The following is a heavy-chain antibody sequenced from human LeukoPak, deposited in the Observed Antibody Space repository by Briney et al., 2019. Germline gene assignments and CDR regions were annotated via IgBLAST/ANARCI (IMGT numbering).Heavy chain of an antibody. CDR3: AKGKDSVASATNDY. CDR1: GFNVSSNY. J-gene: IGHJ4*02. D-gene: IGHD5-12*01. CDR2: ISSSGTYK. Sequence: GGSLPLSCSAPGFNVSSNYMIWVRQAPGKGLEWVSSISSSGTYKYYAHSVQGRFTISSDKAKNLLDLQMNSLRAEDLALFYCAKGKDSVASATNDYWGQGTLVTVSS. V-gene: IGHV3-21*01.